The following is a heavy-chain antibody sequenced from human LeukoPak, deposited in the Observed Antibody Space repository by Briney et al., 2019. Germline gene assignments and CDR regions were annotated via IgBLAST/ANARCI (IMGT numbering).Heavy chain of an antibody. D-gene: IGHD6-19*01. V-gene: IGHV3-30*03. Sequence: GRSLRLSCAASGFTFTSYGIHWVRQAPGKGLEWVAVISYDGSNKYYADSVKGRFTISRDNSKNTLYLQMNSLRAEDTAVYYCATLERGYAVAVDYWGQGTLVTVSS. CDR2: ISYDGSNK. CDR1: GFTFTSYG. J-gene: IGHJ4*02. CDR3: ATLERGYAVAVDY.